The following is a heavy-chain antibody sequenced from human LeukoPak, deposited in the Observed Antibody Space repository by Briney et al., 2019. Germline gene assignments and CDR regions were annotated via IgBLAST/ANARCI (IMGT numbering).Heavy chain of an antibody. CDR2: IQQVGSAK. V-gene: IGHV3-7*01. Sequence: GGSLRLSCAASGFTFSDYWLSWVRQAPGKGLEWVANIQQVGSAKKYVDSAKGRFTISRDNAKNSLYLQMNSLRAEDTAVYYCARDHRVGANDYWGQGTLVTVSS. D-gene: IGHD1-26*01. J-gene: IGHJ4*02. CDR3: ARDHRVGANDY. CDR1: GFTFSDYW.